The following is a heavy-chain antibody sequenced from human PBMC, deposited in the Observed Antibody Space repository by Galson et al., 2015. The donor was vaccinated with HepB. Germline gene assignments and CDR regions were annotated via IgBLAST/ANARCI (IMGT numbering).Heavy chain of an antibody. CDR2: ISGSGGST. Sequence: SLRLSCAASGFTFSSYAMSWVRRAPGKGLEWVSAISGSGGSTYYADSVKGRFTISRDNSKNTLYLQMNSLRAEDTAVYYCAKYPGSGYYWAEDYWGQGTLVTVSS. CDR1: GFTFSSYA. V-gene: IGHV3-23*01. J-gene: IGHJ4*02. D-gene: IGHD3-22*01. CDR3: AKYPGSGYYWAEDY.